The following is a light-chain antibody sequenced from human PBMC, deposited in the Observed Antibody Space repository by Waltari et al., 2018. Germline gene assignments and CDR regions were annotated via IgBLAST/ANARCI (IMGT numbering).Light chain of an antibody. CDR1: ALPKQY. J-gene: IGLJ2*01. CDR2: DDS. CDR3: YSTDSSGNHVV. V-gene: IGLV3-10*01. Sequence: SYELTQPPSVSVSPGQTARITCSGDALPKQYAYWYQQKSGQAPVLVIYDDSKRPSGIPERFSGSSSGTMATLTISGAQVEDEADYYCYSTDSSGNHVVFGGGTKVTVL.